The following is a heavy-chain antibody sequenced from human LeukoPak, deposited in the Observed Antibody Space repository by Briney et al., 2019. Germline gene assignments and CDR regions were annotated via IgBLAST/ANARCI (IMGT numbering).Heavy chain of an antibody. CDR1: GFTFKLYW. CDR3: VRGGPSTWS. J-gene: IGHJ5*02. V-gene: IGHV3-74*01. D-gene: IGHD2-15*01. CDR2: INDDGSDT. Sequence: GGSLRLSCAASGFTFKLYWMHWVRQVPGKRPVWVSRINDDGSDTIYADSVRGRFTVSRDDAKNTVYLQMNNLRAEDTAVYYCVRGGPSTWSWGQGTLVTVSS.